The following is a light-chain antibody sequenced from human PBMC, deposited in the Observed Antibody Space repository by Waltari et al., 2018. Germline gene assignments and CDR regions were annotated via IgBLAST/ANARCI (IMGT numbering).Light chain of an antibody. V-gene: IGKV3D-15*01. CDR1: QSVSSN. CDR3: QQYNNWPPPFT. CDR2: GAS. J-gene: IGKJ3*01. Sequence: ELVMTQSPATLSVSPGERATLSCRASQSVSSNLAWYQQKPGQAHRLLIYGASTRATGIPARFSGSGSGTEFTLTISILQSEDVAVYYCQQYNNWPPPFTFGPGTKVAIK.